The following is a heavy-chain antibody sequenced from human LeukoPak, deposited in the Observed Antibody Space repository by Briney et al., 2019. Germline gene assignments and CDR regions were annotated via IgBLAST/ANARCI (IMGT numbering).Heavy chain of an antibody. CDR2: ISWNSGSI. J-gene: IGHJ4*02. D-gene: IGHD1-14*01. CDR3: ARVRLTLPYY. Sequence: PGGSLRLSCAASGFTFDDYAMHWVRQAPGKGLEWVSGISWNSGSIGYADSVKGRFTISRDNAKNSLYLQMNSLRAEDTAVYYCARVRLTLPYYWGQGTLVTVSS. CDR1: GFTFDDYA. V-gene: IGHV3-9*01.